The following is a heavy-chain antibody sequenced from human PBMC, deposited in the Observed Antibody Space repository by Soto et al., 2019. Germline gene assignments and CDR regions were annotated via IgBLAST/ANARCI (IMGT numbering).Heavy chain of an antibody. V-gene: IGHV4-31*03. CDR2: IYYSGST. D-gene: IGHD3-9*01. Sequence: TSEIMSLTCTVSGGSISSGGYYWSWIRQHPGKGLEWIGYIYYSGSTYYNPSLKSRVTISVDTSKNQFSLKLSSVTAADTAVYYCARAGQYYDIVTGYYSKGAFDIWGQGTMVTVS. J-gene: IGHJ3*02. CDR1: GGSISSGGYY. CDR3: ARAGQYYDIVTGYYSKGAFDI.